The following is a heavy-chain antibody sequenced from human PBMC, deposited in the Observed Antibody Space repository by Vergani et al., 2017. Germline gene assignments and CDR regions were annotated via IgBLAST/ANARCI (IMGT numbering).Heavy chain of an antibody. CDR3: ARRVTMVRGVISKYDAFDI. CDR2: IYPGDSDT. V-gene: IGHV5-51*01. D-gene: IGHD3-10*01. Sequence: EVQLVQSGAEVKKPGESLKISCKGSGYSFTSYWIGWVRQMPGKGLEWMGIIYPGDSDTRYSPSFQGQVTISADKSISTAYLQWNSLKASDTAMYYCARRVTMVRGVISKYDAFDIWGQGTMVTVSS. J-gene: IGHJ3*02. CDR1: GYSFTSYW.